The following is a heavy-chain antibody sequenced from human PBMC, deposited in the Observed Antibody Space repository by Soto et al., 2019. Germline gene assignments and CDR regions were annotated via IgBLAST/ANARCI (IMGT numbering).Heavy chain of an antibody. J-gene: IGHJ5*02. CDR3: ARSYYASPGFAVDP. CDR2: MYFGGSF. Sequence: QMQLQASGPGLVKPSETLSLTCNVSGASVSHGYWSWIRQPPGKGLEWIGFMYFGGSFNYNPSLTSRPTISVETSKHQFSMKLTSVTASDTAVYYCARSYYASPGFAVDPWGQGTLVTVSS. V-gene: IGHV4-59*02. D-gene: IGHD1-26*01. CDR1: GASVSHGY.